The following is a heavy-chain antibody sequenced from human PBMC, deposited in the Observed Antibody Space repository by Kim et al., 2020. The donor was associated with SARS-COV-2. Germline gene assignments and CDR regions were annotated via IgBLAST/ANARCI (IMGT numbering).Heavy chain of an antibody. J-gene: IGHJ2*01. Sequence: AVSMKSRITTNPDTSKNQFSLQLNSVAPEDTAVYYCAKGRGYERYWYFDLWGRGTLVTVSS. CDR3: AKGRGYERYWYFDL. D-gene: IGHD5-12*01. V-gene: IGHV6-1*01.